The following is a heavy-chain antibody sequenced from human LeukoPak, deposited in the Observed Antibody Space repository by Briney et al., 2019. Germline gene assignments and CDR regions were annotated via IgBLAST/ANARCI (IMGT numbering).Heavy chain of an antibody. CDR1: GFTFSSNY. V-gene: IGHV3-66*01. CDR3: AKGGDGDYFDY. J-gene: IGHJ4*02. Sequence: GGSLRLSCAASGFTFSSNYMSWVRQAPGKGLEWVSVIYSGGTTYYADSVKGRFTVSRDNSKNTLYLQMNSLRAEDTAVYYCAKGGDGDYFDYWGQGTLVTVSS. CDR2: IYSGGTT. D-gene: IGHD2-21*01.